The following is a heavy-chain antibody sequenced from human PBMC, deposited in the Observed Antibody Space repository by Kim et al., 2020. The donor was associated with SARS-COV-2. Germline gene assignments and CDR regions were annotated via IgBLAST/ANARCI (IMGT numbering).Heavy chain of an antibody. CDR1: GFTFSRRA. CDR2: VNNNNNP. V-gene: IGHV3-23*05. D-gene: IGHD6-19*01. J-gene: IGHJ4*02. CDR3: AKDHPSSGWPTFDS. Sequence: GGSLRLSCAASGFTFSRRAMSWVRQVPGKGLEWIASVNNNNNPYYADSVKGRFTVSRDITKDTPYLQMNSLRADDTALYYCAKDHPSSGWPTFDSWGQGT.